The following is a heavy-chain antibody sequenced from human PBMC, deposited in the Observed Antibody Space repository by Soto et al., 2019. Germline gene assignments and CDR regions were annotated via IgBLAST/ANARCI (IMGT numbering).Heavy chain of an antibody. CDR1: GGSISSSNW. Sequence: QVQLQESGPGLVKPSGTLSLTCAVSGGSISSSNWWSWVRQPPGKGLEWIGEIYHSGGTNYNPSLKRRDTITVDKPTQQFARKPSSVTAADTAVYYCARHLPYSSSLYGMDVWGQGTTVTVSS. CDR3: ARHLPYSSSLYGMDV. J-gene: IGHJ6*02. D-gene: IGHD6-13*01. CDR2: IYHSGGT. V-gene: IGHV4-4*02.